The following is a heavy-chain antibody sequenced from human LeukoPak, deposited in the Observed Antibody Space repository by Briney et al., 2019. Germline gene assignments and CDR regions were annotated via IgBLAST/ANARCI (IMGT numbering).Heavy chain of an antibody. CDR2: IYYRGST. V-gene: IGHV4-39*07. Sequence: KPLETLSLTCTVSGGSTSSTTYYWGCIRHPPGKGPASIGPIYYRGSTYYNPSLKSRVTISVDRSKNQFSLKLTSVTAADTAVYYCARDRLDYKNPAPNGYMDVWGKGTTVTVSS. CDR1: GGSTSSTTYY. J-gene: IGHJ6*03. D-gene: IGHD3/OR15-3a*01. CDR3: ARDRLDYKNPAPNGYMDV.